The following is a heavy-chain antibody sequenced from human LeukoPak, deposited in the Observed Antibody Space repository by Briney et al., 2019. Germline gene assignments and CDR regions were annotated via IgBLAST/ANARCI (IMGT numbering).Heavy chain of an antibody. CDR1: DGSINSYY. V-gene: IGHV4-59*01. CDR2: IYYNGNT. Sequence: NSSETLSLTCSVSDGSINSYYWNWIRRPPGKGLEWIGYIYYNGNTNYSPSLKSRVTMSVDTSKNLFSLKVSSVTAADTAVYYCARGRSNYYGMDVRGQGTTVTVSS. CDR3: ARGRSNYYGMDV. J-gene: IGHJ6*02. D-gene: IGHD1-26*01.